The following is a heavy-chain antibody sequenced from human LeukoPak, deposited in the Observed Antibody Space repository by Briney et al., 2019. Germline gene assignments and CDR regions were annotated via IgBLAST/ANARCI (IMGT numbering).Heavy chain of an antibody. CDR2: TSAHNDDT. CDR1: GYTFTRYG. CDR3: ARDWDYRNGCFDP. J-gene: IGHJ5*02. V-gene: IGHV1-18*01. Sequence: ASVKVSCKASGYTFTRYGISWVRQAPGQGLQWMGWTSAHNDDTNYAQNFQGRLTLTTDTSTNTVYMELRSLRSDDTAFYYCARDWDYRNGCFDPWGQGTLVTVSS. D-gene: IGHD4-11*01.